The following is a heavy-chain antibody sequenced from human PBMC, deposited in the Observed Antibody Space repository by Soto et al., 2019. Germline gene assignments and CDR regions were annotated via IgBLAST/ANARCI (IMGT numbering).Heavy chain of an antibody. CDR2: ISGRGTTT. CDR1: GFAFGSYA. D-gene: IGHD2-15*01. CDR3: ARLGYCSGASCNYYFYYYGMDV. V-gene: IGHV3-48*02. J-gene: IGHJ6*02. Sequence: EVQLVESGGGLVQPGGSLRLSCTASGFAFGSYAMNWVRQLPGKGLEWVSFISGRGTTTYYADSVKGRFTISRDNVENSLSLQVTSLRDEDSATYYCARLGYCSGASCNYYFYYYGMDVLGQGTTVTVSS.